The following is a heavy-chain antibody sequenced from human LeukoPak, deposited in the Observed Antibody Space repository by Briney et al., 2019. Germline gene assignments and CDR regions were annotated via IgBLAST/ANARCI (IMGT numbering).Heavy chain of an antibody. CDR1: GVSISSYY. D-gene: IGHD3-22*01. CDR2: MYTSGST. V-gene: IGHV4-4*07. Sequence: KPSETLSLTCTVSGVSISSYYWSWIRQPAGKVLEWIGRMYTSGSTNYNPSLKSRVSISRDTSKNQFSLKLNSVTAADTAVYYCAAMIGYFDYWGQGILVTVSS. CDR3: AAMIGYFDY. J-gene: IGHJ4*02.